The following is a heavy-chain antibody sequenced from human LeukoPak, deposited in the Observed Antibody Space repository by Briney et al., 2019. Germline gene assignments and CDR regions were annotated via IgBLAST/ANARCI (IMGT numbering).Heavy chain of an antibody. J-gene: IGHJ6*03. D-gene: IGHD6-13*01. CDR1: GGSISSGSYY. Sequence: SQTLSLTCTVSGGSISSGSYYWSWIRQPAGKGLEWIGRIYTSGSTNYNPSLKSRVTISVDTSKNQFSLKLSSVTAADTAVYYCARSLAAAWDYYYYYYMDVWGKGTTVTVSS. V-gene: IGHV4-61*02. CDR3: ARSLAAAWDYYYYYYMDV. CDR2: IYTSGST.